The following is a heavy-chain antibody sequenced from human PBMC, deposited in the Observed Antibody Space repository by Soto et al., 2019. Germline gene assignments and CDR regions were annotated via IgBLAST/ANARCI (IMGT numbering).Heavy chain of an antibody. CDR2: IWYDGSNK. CDR3: ARRGEWLSTALNYYYYGMDV. Sequence: ESGGGVVQPGRSLRLSCAASGFPFSSYGMHWVRQAPGKGLEWVAVIWYDGSNKYYADSVKGRFTISRDNSKNTLYLQMNSLRAEDTAVYYCARRGEWLSTALNYYYYGMDVWGQGTTVTVSS. D-gene: IGHD3-3*01. J-gene: IGHJ6*02. V-gene: IGHV3-33*01. CDR1: GFPFSSYG.